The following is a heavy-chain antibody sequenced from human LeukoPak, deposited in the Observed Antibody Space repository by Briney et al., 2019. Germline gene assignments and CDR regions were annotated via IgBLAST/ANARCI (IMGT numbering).Heavy chain of an antibody. Sequence: SETLSLTCTVSGGSISSYYWSWIRQPPGKGLEWIGYIYYSGSTNYNPSLKSRLTILVDMSKSQFSLKLSSVTAADTAVYYCARGGTAGQHVFDIWGQGTMVTVSS. CDR2: IYYSGST. D-gene: IGHD1-1*01. J-gene: IGHJ3*02. CDR3: ARGGTAGQHVFDI. CDR1: GGSISSYY. V-gene: IGHV4-59*01.